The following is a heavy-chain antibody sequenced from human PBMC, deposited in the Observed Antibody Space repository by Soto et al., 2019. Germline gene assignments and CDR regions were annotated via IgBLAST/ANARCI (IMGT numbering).Heavy chain of an antibody. CDR3: AKWPPSPKMGVTSH. V-gene: IGHV3-23*01. D-gene: IGHD1-26*01. J-gene: IGHJ4*02. Sequence: EVQLLESEGGLVQPGGSLRLSCAASGFAFSSSAMAWIRQPPGKGLQWVSAITVAGGGIYYADSVKGRFTISRDNSKKTLYLQMNGLSAEDTALYFCAKWPPSPKMGVTSHWGQGTLVTVSS. CDR2: ITVAGGGI. CDR1: GFAFSSSA.